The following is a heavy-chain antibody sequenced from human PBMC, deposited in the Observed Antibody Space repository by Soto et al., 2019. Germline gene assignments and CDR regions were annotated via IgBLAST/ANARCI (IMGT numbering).Heavy chain of an antibody. V-gene: IGHV3-15*01. J-gene: IGHJ3*02. CDR2: IKSKSDGGTI. CDR1: GFTFTNAW. Sequence: GGSLRLSCAASGFTFTNAWMTWVRQGPGKGLEWVGRIKSKSDGGTIDYAAPVKGRFTISRDDSKHTLYLQMNSLKTEDTAVYYCTTGPNLRPLAAFDIWGQGTVVTVSS. CDR3: TTGPNLRPLAAFDI.